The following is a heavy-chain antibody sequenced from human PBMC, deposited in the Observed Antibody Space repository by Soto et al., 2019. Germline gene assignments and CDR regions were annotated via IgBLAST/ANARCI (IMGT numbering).Heavy chain of an antibody. D-gene: IGHD3-3*01. V-gene: IGHV3-30*18. CDR2: ISYDGSNK. Sequence: PGGSLRLSCAASGFTFSSYGMHWVRQAPGKGLEWVAVISYDGSNKYYADTVKGRFTISRDNSKNTLYLQMNSLRAEDTAVYYCAKVLNTIFGVHGMDVWGQGTTVTVSS. CDR1: GFTFSSYG. J-gene: IGHJ6*02. CDR3: AKVLNTIFGVHGMDV.